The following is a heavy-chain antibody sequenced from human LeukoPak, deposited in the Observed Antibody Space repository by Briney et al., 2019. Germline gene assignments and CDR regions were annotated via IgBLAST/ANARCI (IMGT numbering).Heavy chain of an antibody. D-gene: IGHD5-24*01. Sequence: GGSLRLSCAASGFTFSSYSMNWVRQAPGKGLEWVSCISWNSGSIGYADSVKGRFTISRDNAKNSLYLQMNSLRAEDTALYYCAKGRVRRWLQFFDEFDYWGQGTLVTVSS. CDR2: ISWNSGSI. CDR3: AKGRVRRWLQFFDEFDY. J-gene: IGHJ4*02. V-gene: IGHV3-9*01. CDR1: GFTFSSYS.